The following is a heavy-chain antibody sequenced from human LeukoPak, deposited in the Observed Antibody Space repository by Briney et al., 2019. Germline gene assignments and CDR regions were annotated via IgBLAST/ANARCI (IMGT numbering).Heavy chain of an antibody. D-gene: IGHD3-9*01. CDR1: GYTFTGYY. CDR3: ARGGDILTGVPWFDP. Sequence: ASVKVSCKASGYTFTGYYMHWVRQAPGQGLEWMGWINPNSGGTNYAQKFQGWVTMTRDTSTSTAYMELSRLRSDDTAVYYCARGGDILTGVPWFDPWGQGTLVTVSS. J-gene: IGHJ5*02. CDR2: INPNSGGT. V-gene: IGHV1-2*04.